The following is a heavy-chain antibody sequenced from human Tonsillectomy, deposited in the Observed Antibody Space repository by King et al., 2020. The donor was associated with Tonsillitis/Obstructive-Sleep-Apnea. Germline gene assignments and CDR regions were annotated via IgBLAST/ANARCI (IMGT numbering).Heavy chain of an antibody. CDR1: GYSFTSYW. D-gene: IGHD5-12*01. V-gene: IGHV5-10-1*01. CDR3: ARGGIGYDFAFDI. CDR2: IDPSDSYT. Sequence: VQLVESGAEVKEPGESLRISCKGSGYSFTSYWINWVRQMPGKGLEWMGRIDPSDSYTNYSPSFQGHVTFSVDKSISTAHLQWSSLRASDNAMYYRARGGIGYDFAFDIWGQGTMVTVSS. J-gene: IGHJ3*02.